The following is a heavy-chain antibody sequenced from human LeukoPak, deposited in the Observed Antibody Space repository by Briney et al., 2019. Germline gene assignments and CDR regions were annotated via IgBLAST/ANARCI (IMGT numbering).Heavy chain of an antibody. D-gene: IGHD3-9*01. CDR1: GFTFSRYG. J-gene: IGHJ4*02. V-gene: IGHV3-30*18. Sequence: GGSLRLSCAASGFTFSRYGMHWVRQAPGKGLEWLAVMSSDGGDIYYADSVKGRFTISRDNSKNTLYLQMNSLRAEDTAVYYCAKGEKAGYDILTGYSLGYYFDYWGQGTLVTVSS. CDR3: AKGEKAGYDILTGYSLGYYFDY. CDR2: MSSDGGDI.